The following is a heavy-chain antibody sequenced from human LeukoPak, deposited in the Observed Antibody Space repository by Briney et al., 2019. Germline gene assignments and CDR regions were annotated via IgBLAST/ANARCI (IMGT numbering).Heavy chain of an antibody. CDR3: ARDTYLERPIYYFDY. CDR1: GFPFGSYG. J-gene: IGHJ4*02. D-gene: IGHD1-20*01. Sequence: GGALRLSCAGSGFPFGSYGVHWVRPAPGKGGGGGGVIWYDGRNKYYADSVKGRFTISRDNSKNTLYLQMNSLRAEDTAVYYCARDTYLERPIYYFDYWGQGTLVTVSS. CDR2: IWYDGRNK. V-gene: IGHV3-33*01.